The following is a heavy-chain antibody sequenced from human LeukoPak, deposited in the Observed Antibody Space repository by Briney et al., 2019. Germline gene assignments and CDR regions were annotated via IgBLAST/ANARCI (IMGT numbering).Heavy chain of an antibody. D-gene: IGHD2-15*01. J-gene: IGHJ5*02. Sequence: SETLSLTCTVSGGSISSYYWSWVRQPPGKGLEWIGYIYYSGSTNYNPSLKSRVTISVDTSKNQFSLKLSSVTAADTAVYYCARRGGYCSGGSCYPANWFDPWGQGTLVTVSS. CDR2: IYYSGST. CDR3: ARRGGYCSGGSCYPANWFDP. CDR1: GGSISSYY. V-gene: IGHV4-59*01.